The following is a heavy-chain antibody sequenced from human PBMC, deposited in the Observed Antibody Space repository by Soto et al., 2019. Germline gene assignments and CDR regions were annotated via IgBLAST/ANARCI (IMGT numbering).Heavy chain of an antibody. CDR3: ARGCGSAPCPYYFDY. J-gene: IGHJ4*01. Sequence: EVQMVESGGGLVQPGGSLRLSCAASGFSFSRYWMSWVRQAPGKGLEWVATIRQDGSEKPYVDSVEGRFTISRDNAKGSLSLQMNSLRADDTAVYYCARGCGSAPCPYYFDYWGQGTLVTVSS. CDR1: GFSFSRYW. V-gene: IGHV3-7*04. CDR2: IRQDGSEK. D-gene: IGHD2-21*01.